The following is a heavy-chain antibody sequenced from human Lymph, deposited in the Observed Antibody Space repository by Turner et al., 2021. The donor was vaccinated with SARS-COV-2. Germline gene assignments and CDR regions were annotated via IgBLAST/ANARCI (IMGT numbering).Heavy chain of an antibody. CDR3: ARDVERYNDFWSGYSGGYGLDV. CDR2: INPNSGGT. CDR1: GYTFTGYY. J-gene: IGHJ6*02. Sequence: QVQLVQSGAEVKKPGASVKVSCKASGYTFTGYYMHWVRQAPGPGLEWRGWINPNSGGTNYAQKFQGRVTMTRDTSISTAYMELSRLRSDDTAVYYCARDVERYNDFWSGYSGGYGLDVWGQGTTVTVSS. V-gene: IGHV1-2*02. D-gene: IGHD3-3*01.